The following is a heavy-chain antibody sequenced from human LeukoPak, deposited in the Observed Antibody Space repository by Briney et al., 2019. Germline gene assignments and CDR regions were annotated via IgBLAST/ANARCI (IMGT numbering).Heavy chain of an antibody. Sequence: PSETLSLTCTVSGGSISSGGYYWSWIRQHPGKGLEWIGYIYYSGSTYYNPSLKSRLTISVDTSKNQLSLKLSSVTAADTAVYYCAISDGYCSSTTCYNPFDYWGQGTLVTVSS. CDR1: GGSISSGGYY. CDR3: AISDGYCSSTTCYNPFDY. CDR2: IYYSGST. V-gene: IGHV4-31*03. J-gene: IGHJ4*02. D-gene: IGHD2-2*02.